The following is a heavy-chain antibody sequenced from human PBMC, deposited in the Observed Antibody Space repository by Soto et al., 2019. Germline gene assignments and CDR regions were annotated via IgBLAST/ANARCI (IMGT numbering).Heavy chain of an antibody. CDR3: SRVTRKLWYGDYYYYGMDV. D-gene: IGHD3-10*01. Sequence: PSETLSLTCTVSGGSISSGGYYWSWIRQHPGKGLEWIGYIYYSGSTYYNPSLKSRVTISVDTSKNQFSLKLSSVTAAATAVYYCSRVTRKLWYGDYYYYGMDVWGQGTTVTVS. CDR2: IYYSGST. J-gene: IGHJ6*02. CDR1: GGSISSGGYY. V-gene: IGHV4-31*03.